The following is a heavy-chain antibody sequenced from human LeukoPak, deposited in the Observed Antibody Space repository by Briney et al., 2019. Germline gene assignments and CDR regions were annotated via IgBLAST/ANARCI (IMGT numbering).Heavy chain of an antibody. D-gene: IGHD6-19*01. CDR3: ARGEWLDYY. CDR2: IKQDGSEK. V-gene: IGHV3-7*04. CDR1: GFTFSSYW. Sequence: GGSLRLSCAASGFTFSSYWMSWVRQAPGKGMEWVANIKQDGSEKYYVDSEKGRFTIYRDNPHDSLDPQINSLRAEDMAVYYRARGEWLDYYCGQGTLVTVSS. J-gene: IGHJ4*02.